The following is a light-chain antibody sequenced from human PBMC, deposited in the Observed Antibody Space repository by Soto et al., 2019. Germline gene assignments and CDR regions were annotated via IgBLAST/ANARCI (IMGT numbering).Light chain of an antibody. CDR1: SSDVGGYNL. CDR2: EVS. J-gene: IGLJ2*01. Sequence: QSALTQPASVSGSPGQSITISCTGTSSDVGGYNLVSWYQQHPGKAPKLMIYEVSKRPSGVSNRFSGSKSGNTASLTISGLQAEDEAYYYCCSYAGSSTDVVFGGGTKLTVL. V-gene: IGLV2-23*02. CDR3: CSYAGSSTDVV.